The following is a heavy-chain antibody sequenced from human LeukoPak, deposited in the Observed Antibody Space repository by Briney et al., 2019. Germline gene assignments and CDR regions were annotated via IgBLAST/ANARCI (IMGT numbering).Heavy chain of an antibody. CDR3: ARDQYSYAHAAH. Sequence: GGSLRLSCAASGFTFSSYAMNWVRQAPGKGLEWVSYISSSGSTIYYADSVKGRFTISRDNSKNTLHLQMNSLRAEDTAVYYCARDQYSYAHAAHWGQGTLVTVSS. D-gene: IGHD5-18*01. V-gene: IGHV3-48*03. J-gene: IGHJ4*02. CDR1: GFTFSSYA. CDR2: ISSSGSTI.